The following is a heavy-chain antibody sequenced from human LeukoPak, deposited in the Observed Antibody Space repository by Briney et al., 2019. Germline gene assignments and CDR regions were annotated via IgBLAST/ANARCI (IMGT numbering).Heavy chain of an antibody. CDR1: GGSISSSSYY. CDR3: ARLTSHYDGSGYYFDY. D-gene: IGHD3-22*01. V-gene: IGHV4-39*01. J-gene: IGHJ4*02. Sequence: SETLSLTCTVSGGSISSSSYYWGWIRQPPGKGLERIGSLHYGGSTYYNPSLKSRVTISVDTSKKQISLKQNSVTAADTAVYYCARLTSHYDGSGYYFDYWGQGTLVTVSS. CDR2: LHYGGST.